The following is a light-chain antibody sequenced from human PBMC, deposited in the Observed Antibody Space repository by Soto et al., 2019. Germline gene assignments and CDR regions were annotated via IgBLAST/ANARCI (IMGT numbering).Light chain of an antibody. Sequence: QSVLTQPPSASGTPGQRVTISCSGSSSNIGSNYVYWYQQLPGTAPKVLIYGNNQRPSGTPDRFSGSKSGTSASLAISGLRSEDEADYYCASWDDSLSGHVVFGGGTKVTVL. CDR1: SSNIGSNY. J-gene: IGLJ2*01. CDR3: ASWDDSLSGHVV. CDR2: GNN. V-gene: IGLV1-47*01.